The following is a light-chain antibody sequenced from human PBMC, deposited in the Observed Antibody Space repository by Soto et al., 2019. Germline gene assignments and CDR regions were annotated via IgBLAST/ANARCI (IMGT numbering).Light chain of an antibody. CDR1: QNIGSN. CDR3: QQRGNWPRLT. Sequence: EIVLTQSPATLSLSPGERATLSCRASQNIGSNLAWYRQTRGQAPRLLIYAASNRATGIPAKFSGSGSGTDFTLNNSILEPEDIAVYYCQQRGNWPRLTVGGGTKVEFK. V-gene: IGKV3-11*01. CDR2: AAS. J-gene: IGKJ4*01.